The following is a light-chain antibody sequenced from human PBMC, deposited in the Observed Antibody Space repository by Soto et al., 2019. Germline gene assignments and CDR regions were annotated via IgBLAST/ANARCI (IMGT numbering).Light chain of an antibody. J-gene: IGKJ1*01. V-gene: IGKV3-20*01. CDR3: QQYGGSPQP. CDR2: VAS. CDR1: QSVSNY. Sequence: EIVLTQSPCTLSLSPGERATLSCRASQSVSNYLAWYQQKPGQAPRLLIYVASSRATGIPDRFSGSGSGTDFTLTISRLEPEDFAVYYCQQYGGSPQPFGQGTKVDIK.